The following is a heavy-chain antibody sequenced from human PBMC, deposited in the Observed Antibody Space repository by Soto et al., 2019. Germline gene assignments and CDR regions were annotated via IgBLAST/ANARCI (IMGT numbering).Heavy chain of an antibody. CDR2: IYFSGST. CDR1: GGSVNSGGFY. Sequence: QVQLQESGPGLMKPSETLSLTCSVSGGSVNSGGFYWSWIRQPPGKGLELIGHIYFSGSTNHNPSPKSRVTIALDTSKNQFSLKLSSVTAADTAVYYCARYVSWGYFDYWGQGSLVTVSS. V-gene: IGHV4-61*08. D-gene: IGHD3-10*02. CDR3: ARYVSWGYFDY. J-gene: IGHJ4*02.